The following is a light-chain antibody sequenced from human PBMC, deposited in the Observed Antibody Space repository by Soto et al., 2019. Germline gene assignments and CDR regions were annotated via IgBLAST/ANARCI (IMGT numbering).Light chain of an antibody. CDR1: QSVSSSY. V-gene: IGKV3-20*01. CDR3: QQYGSSSLT. Sequence: EIVLTQSPGTLSLSPGERATLSCRASQSVSSSYLAWYQQKPGQAPRLLIYGASGRATGIPDRFSGSGSGTDVTLPISRLEPEDFAVYYCQQYGSSSLTFGGGTKVEIK. CDR2: GAS. J-gene: IGKJ4*01.